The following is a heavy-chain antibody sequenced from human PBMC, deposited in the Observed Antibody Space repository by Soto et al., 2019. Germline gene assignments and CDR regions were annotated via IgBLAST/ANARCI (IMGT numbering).Heavy chain of an antibody. Sequence: GESLKISCAASGFTFSSYSMNWVRQAPGKGLEWVSSISSSSSYIYYADSVKGRFTISRDNAKNSLYLQMNSLRAEDTAVYYCAREGLDCSGGSCYSSYYFDYWGQGTLVTVSS. CDR2: ISSSSSYI. V-gene: IGHV3-21*01. D-gene: IGHD2-15*01. CDR3: AREGLDCSGGSCYSSYYFDY. CDR1: GFTFSSYS. J-gene: IGHJ4*02.